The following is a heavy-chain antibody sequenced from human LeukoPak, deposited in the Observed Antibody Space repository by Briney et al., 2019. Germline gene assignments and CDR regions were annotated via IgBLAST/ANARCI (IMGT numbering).Heavy chain of an antibody. CDR1: GFTLDSYA. CDR3: VKHVGSRWSNNRFDP. Sequence: GGSLRLSCAASGFTLDSYAMSWVRQAPGKGLEWVSAVSRFGGTTYYAGSAKGRFTISRDNSNNTVYLQMNSLRVGDTALYYCVKHVGSRWSNNRFDPWGQGTLVTVS. CDR2: VSRFGGTT. V-gene: IGHV3-23*01. D-gene: IGHD6-13*01. J-gene: IGHJ5*02.